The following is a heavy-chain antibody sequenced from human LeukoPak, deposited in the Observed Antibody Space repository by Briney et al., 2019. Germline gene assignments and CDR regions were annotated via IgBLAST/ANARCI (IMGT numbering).Heavy chain of an antibody. V-gene: IGHV4-39*07. CDR3: ARDESGYFDY. Sequence: PSETLSLTCTVSGGSISSSSYYWGWIRQPPGKGLEWIGSIYYSGSTYYNPSLKSRVTISVDTSKNQFSLKLSSVTAADTAVYYCARDESGYFDYWGQGTLVTVSS. J-gene: IGHJ4*02. CDR2: IYYSGST. CDR1: GGSISSSSYY.